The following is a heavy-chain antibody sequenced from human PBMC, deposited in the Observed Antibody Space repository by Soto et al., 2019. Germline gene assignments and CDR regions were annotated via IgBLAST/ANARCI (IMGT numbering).Heavy chain of an antibody. CDR1: GYTFTSYA. CDR2: INAGNGNT. CDR3: ARDLVPVVIALAGYRYFDR. Sequence: QVQLVQSGAEVKKPGASVKVSCKASGYTFTSYAMHWVRQAPGQRLEWMGWINAGNGNTKYSQKFQGRVTITRDTSASTAYMGQSSLKSEDTAVYYCARDLVPVVIALAGYRYFDRWGRGNLVTVSS. D-gene: IGHD6-19*01. J-gene: IGHJ2*01. V-gene: IGHV1-3*01.